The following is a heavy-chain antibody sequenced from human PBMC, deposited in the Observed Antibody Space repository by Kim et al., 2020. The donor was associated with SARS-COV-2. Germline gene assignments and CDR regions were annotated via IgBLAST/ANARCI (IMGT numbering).Heavy chain of an antibody. V-gene: IGHV3-30*18. J-gene: IGHJ4*02. Sequence: GGSLRLSCAASGFTFSSYGMHWVRQAPGKGLEWVAVISYDGSNKYYADSVKGRFTISRDNSKNTLYLQMNSLRAEDTAVYYCAKDPYPNDYGDVGYYFDYWGQGTLVTVSS. D-gene: IGHD4-17*01. CDR3: AKDPYPNDYGDVGYYFDY. CDR2: ISYDGSNK. CDR1: GFTFSSYG.